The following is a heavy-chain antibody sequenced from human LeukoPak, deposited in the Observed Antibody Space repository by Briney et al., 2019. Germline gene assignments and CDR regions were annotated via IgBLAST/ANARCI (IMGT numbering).Heavy chain of an antibody. J-gene: IGHJ4*02. CDR2: INPNSGGT. V-gene: IGHV1-2*02. CDR3: ARDLALSIAAAGTGY. CDR1: GYTFTGYY. D-gene: IGHD6-13*01. Sequence: ASVKVSCKASGYTFTGYYMHWVRQAPGQGFEWMGWINPNSGGTNYAQKFQGRVTMTRDTSISTAYMELSRLRSDDTAVYYCARDLALSIAAAGTGYWGQGTLVTVSS.